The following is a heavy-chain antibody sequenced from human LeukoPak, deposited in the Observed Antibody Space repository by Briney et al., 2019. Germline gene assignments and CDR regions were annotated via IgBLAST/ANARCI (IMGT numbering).Heavy chain of an antibody. CDR1: GDSVSSNSVA. J-gene: IGHJ4*02. Sequence: SQTLSLTCAISGDSVSSNSVAWNWIRQSPSRGLEWLGRTYYRSKWDNEYAESVRSRITINPDTSKNQFSLQLDSVTPEDTAVYYCARERYYFDYWGQGTLVTVSS. V-gene: IGHV6-1*01. CDR3: ARERYYFDY. CDR2: TYYRSKWDN.